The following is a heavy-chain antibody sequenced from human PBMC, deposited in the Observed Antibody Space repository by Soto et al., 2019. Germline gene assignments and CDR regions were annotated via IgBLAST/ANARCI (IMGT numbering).Heavy chain of an antibody. Sequence: GESLKISCKGSGNRFTSYWISWVRQMPGKGLEWMGWIDPSDSHTNYSPSFQDHVAISADKSISTAYLQWSSLKASDTAMYYCARSGGGGDDHDFDMWGQGTMVTVS. CDR2: IDPSDSHT. V-gene: IGHV5-10-1*01. CDR3: ARSGGGGDDHDFDM. CDR1: GNRFTSYW. D-gene: IGHD2-21*02. J-gene: IGHJ3*02.